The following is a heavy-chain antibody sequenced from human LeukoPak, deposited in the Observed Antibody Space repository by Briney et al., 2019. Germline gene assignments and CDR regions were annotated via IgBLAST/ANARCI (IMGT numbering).Heavy chain of an antibody. CDR1: GCTFTSYS. CDR3: ASAYYYGSGSYDAFDI. CDR2: FYPGDSDT. J-gene: IGHJ3*02. V-gene: IGHV5-51*01. Sequence: GGSLNIPWKCSGCTFTSYSVGWVRRLPGKGLGWMGIFYPGDSDTTYSPSFQGQVTISADKSMSTAYLQRSSLKASDTAMYYCASAYYYGSGSYDAFDIWGQGTMVTVSS. D-gene: IGHD3-10*01.